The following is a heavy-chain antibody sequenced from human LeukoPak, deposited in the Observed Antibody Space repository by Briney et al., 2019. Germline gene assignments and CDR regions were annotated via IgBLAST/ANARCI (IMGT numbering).Heavy chain of an antibody. CDR1: GGSISSSSYY. CDR2: IYYSGST. Sequence: TPSETLSLTCTVSGGSISSSSYYWGWIRQPPGKGLEWIGSIYYSGSTYYDPSLESRVTISVDTSKNQFSLKLSSVTAADTAVYYCARLTIYASGEDSWGQGTLVTVSS. D-gene: IGHD2/OR15-2a*01. J-gene: IGHJ4*02. V-gene: IGHV4-39*01. CDR3: ARLTIYASGEDS.